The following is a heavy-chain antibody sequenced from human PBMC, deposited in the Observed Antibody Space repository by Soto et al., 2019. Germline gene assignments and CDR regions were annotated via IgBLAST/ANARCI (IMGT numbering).Heavy chain of an antibody. J-gene: IGHJ4*02. CDR3: ARERGKAAAGTGFYY. Sequence: QVQLVESGGGVVQPGRSLRLSCAASGFTFSSYGMHWVRQAPGKGLEWVAVIWYDGSNKYYADSVKGRFTISRDNSKNTLYLQMNSLRAEDTAVYYCARERGKAAAGTGFYYWGQGTLVTVSS. CDR1: GFTFSSYG. D-gene: IGHD6-13*01. CDR2: IWYDGSNK. V-gene: IGHV3-33*01.